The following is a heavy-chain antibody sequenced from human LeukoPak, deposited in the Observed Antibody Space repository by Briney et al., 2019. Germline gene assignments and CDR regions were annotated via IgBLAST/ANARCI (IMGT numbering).Heavy chain of an antibody. D-gene: IGHD2-2*01. Sequence: ASVKVSCKASGYRFTSYKMHWVRQAPGQGLEWMGIINPTGGSTSYAQRFQGRVTLTRDTSTSTVYMHLSSLRSEDTAVYYCARDYQPNDFDYWGQGTLVTVSS. CDR3: ARDYQPNDFDY. V-gene: IGHV1-46*01. CDR1: GYRFTSYK. J-gene: IGHJ4*02. CDR2: INPTGGST.